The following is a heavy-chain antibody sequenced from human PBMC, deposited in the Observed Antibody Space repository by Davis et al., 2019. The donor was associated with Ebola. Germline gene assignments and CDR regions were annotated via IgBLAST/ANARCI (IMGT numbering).Heavy chain of an antibody. J-gene: IGHJ4*02. D-gene: IGHD2-2*01. CDR1: GFTFSSYS. CDR2: ISSSSSYI. CDR3: ARGPASYAGLVY. V-gene: IGHV3-21*01. Sequence: GGSLRLSCAASGFTFSSYSMNWVRQAPGKGLEWVSSISSSSSYIYYADSVKGRFTISRDNAKNSLYLQMNSLRAGDTAVYYCARGPASYAGLVYWGQGTLVTVSS.